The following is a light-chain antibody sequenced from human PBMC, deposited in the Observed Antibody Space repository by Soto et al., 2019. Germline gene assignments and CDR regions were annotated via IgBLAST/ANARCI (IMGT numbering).Light chain of an antibody. Sequence: QSALTQPPSASGTPGQRVTISCSGSSSKIGSNTVNWYQQLPGTAPKLLIYSNNQRPSGVPDRFSGSKSGTSASLAISRLQSEDEADYYCAAWDDSLNGFYVFGTGTKVTVL. CDR1: SSKIGSNT. CDR2: SNN. CDR3: AAWDDSLNGFYV. V-gene: IGLV1-44*01. J-gene: IGLJ1*01.